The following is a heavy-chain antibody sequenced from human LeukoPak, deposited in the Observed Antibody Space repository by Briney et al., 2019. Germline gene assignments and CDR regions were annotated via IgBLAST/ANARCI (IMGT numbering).Heavy chain of an antibody. CDR3: ARVASLGGGGQLIPKEGYFDY. CDR1: GGTFSSYA. D-gene: IGHD2-21*01. Sequence: APVKVSCKASGGTFSSYAISWVRQAPGQGLEWMGRIIPILGIANYAQKFQGRVTITADKSTSTAYMELSSLRSEDTAVYYCARVASLGGGGQLIPKEGYFDYWGQGTLVTVSS. CDR2: IIPILGIA. V-gene: IGHV1-69*04. J-gene: IGHJ4*02.